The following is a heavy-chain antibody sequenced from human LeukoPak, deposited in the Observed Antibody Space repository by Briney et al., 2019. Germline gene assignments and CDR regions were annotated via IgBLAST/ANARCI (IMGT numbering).Heavy chain of an antibody. V-gene: IGHV3-48*01. D-gene: IGHD1-26*01. Sequence: GGSLRLSCAASGFTFSSYVMHWVRQAPGKGLEWISYISTSTTTIYYANSVKGRFTISRDNAKKSLYLQMNSLRVEDTGVYYCASWGEGALDNWGQGTLVTVSS. CDR3: ASWGEGALDN. CDR2: ISTSTTTI. CDR1: GFTFSSYV. J-gene: IGHJ4*02.